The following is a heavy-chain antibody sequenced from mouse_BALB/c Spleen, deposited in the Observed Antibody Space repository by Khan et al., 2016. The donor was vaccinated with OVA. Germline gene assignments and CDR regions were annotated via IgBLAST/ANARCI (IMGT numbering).Heavy chain of an antibody. CDR3: TRAGYGAFAY. CDR1: GYTFTSYY. CDR2: INPSNGGT. D-gene: IGHD1-1*02. V-gene: IGHV1S81*02. Sequence: QVHVKQSGAELVKPGASVRLSCKASGYTFTSYYLYWVKQRPGQGLEWIGDINPSNGGTNFNEKFKTKAILTVDKSSRTAYMQLSSLTSEDSAVYYGTRAGYGAFAYWGQGTLVTVSA. J-gene: IGHJ3*01.